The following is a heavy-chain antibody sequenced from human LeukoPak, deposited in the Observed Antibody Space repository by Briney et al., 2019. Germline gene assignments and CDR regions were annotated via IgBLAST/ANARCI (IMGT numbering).Heavy chain of an antibody. V-gene: IGHV3-23*01. Sequence: GGSLRLSCAASGFTFSNYAMSWVRQAPGKGLEWISAVSGSGDRTYYAGSVKGRFTISRDNSKNMLYLQMNSLRAEDTAVYYCAKWKYSNSGIDDYWGQGTLVTVSS. CDR1: GFTFSNYA. CDR3: AKWKYSNSGIDDY. D-gene: IGHD6-6*01. CDR2: VSGSGDRT. J-gene: IGHJ4*02.